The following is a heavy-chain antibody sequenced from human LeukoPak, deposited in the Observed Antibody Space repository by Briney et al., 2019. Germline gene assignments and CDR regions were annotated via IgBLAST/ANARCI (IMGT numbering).Heavy chain of an antibody. V-gene: IGHV6-1*01. Sequence: SQTLSLTCAISGDSVSSNSAAWNRIRQSPSRGLEWLGRTYYRSKWYNDYAVSVKSRITINPDTSKNQFSLQLNSVTPEDTAVYYCARGAVAGTDYYYYYGMDVWGQGTTVTVSS. CDR2: TYYRSKWYN. CDR1: GDSVSSNSAA. J-gene: IGHJ6*02. CDR3: ARGAVAGTDYYYYYGMDV. D-gene: IGHD6-19*01.